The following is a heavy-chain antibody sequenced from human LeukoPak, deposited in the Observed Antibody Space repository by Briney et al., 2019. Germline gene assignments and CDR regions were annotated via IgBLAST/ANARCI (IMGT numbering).Heavy chain of an antibody. CDR2: IYYSGST. CDR1: GGSISSSSYY. J-gene: IGHJ4*02. V-gene: IGHV4-39*07. Sequence: PSETLSLTCTVSGGSISSSSYYWGWIRQPPGKGLEWIGSIYYSGSTYYNPSLKSRVTISVDTSKNQFSLKLSSVTAADTAVYYCARDSSSGPHDYWGQGTLVTVSS. D-gene: IGHD3-22*01. CDR3: ARDSSSGPHDY.